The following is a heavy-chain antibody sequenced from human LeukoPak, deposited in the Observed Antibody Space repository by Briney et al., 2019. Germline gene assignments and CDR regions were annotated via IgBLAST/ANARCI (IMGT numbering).Heavy chain of an antibody. CDR1: GYTFTSYG. Sequence: ASVKVSCKASGYTFTSYGISWVRQAPGQGLEWMGWISAYNGNTNYAQKLQGRVTMTTDTSTTTAYMEVRSLRSDDSAVYFCARGGRRSGYTESDYWGQGTLVTVSS. CDR2: ISAYNGNT. CDR3: ARGGRRSGYTESDY. D-gene: IGHD2-2*02. V-gene: IGHV1-18*01. J-gene: IGHJ4*02.